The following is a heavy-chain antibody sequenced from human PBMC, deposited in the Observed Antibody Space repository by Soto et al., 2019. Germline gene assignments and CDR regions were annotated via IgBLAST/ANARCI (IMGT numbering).Heavy chain of an antibody. CDR2: INHSGST. Sequence: SETLSLTCAVYGGSFSGYYWSWIRQPPGKGLEWIGEINHSGSTNYNPSLKSRVTISVDTSKNQFSLKLSSVTAADTAVYYCARDVITFKCCFHYWCQTTLVSGSS. V-gene: IGHV4-34*01. CDR3: ARDVITFKCCFHY. D-gene: IGHD3-16*01. CDR1: GGSFSGYY. J-gene: IGHJ4*02.